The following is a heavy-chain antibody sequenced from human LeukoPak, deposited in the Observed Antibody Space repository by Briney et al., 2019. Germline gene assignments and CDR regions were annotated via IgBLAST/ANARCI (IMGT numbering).Heavy chain of an antibody. CDR3: ARRYYYGSGSYYPNDY. J-gene: IGHJ4*02. Sequence: ASVKVSCKASGYTFTCYDINWVRQATRQGLEWMGWMNPNSGNTGYAQKFQGRVTMTRNTSISTAYMELSSLRSEDTAVYYCARRYYYGSGSYYPNDYWGQGTLVTVSS. CDR1: GYTFTCYD. CDR2: MNPNSGNT. D-gene: IGHD3-10*01. V-gene: IGHV1-8*01.